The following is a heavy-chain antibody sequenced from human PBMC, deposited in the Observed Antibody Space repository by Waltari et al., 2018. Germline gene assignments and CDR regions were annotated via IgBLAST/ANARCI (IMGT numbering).Heavy chain of an antibody. CDR2: INPNSGGT. J-gene: IGHJ4*02. V-gene: IGHV1-2*02. CDR1: GYTFTGYY. Sequence: QVQLVQSGAEVKKPGASVKVSCKASGYTFTGYYMHWVRQAPGQGLEWMGWINPNSGGTNYAQEFQGRVTMTRDTSISTAYMELSRLRSDDTAVYYCASEGLPRSGPGYWGQGTLVTVSS. CDR3: ASEGLPRSGPGY. D-gene: IGHD6-19*01.